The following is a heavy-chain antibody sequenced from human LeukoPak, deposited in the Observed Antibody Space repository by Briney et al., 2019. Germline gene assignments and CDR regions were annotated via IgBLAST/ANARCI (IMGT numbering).Heavy chain of an antibody. CDR2: IYYSGST. J-gene: IGHJ4*02. D-gene: IGHD3-10*01. Sequence: PSETLSLTCTVSGGSISSYYWSWIRQPPGKGLEWIGYIYYSGSTNHNPSLKSRVTISVDTSKNQFSLKLSSVTAADTAVYYCARAPEGYYGSGSYYEDWGQGTLVTVSS. V-gene: IGHV4-59*08. CDR3: ARAPEGYYGSGSYYED. CDR1: GGSISSYY.